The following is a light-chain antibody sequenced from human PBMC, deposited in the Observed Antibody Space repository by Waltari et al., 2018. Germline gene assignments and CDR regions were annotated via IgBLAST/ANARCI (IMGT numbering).Light chain of an antibody. CDR3: QQYNIYSPQA. CDR2: DAS. J-gene: IGKJ1*01. Sequence: DIQMTQSPSTLSASVGDRVTITCRASQTIHNYLAWYQQKPGEAPKVMIYDASTLETGVPSRFSGSGFGTDFSLTISSLQPDDFATYWCQQYNIYSPQAFGQGTKVEVK. V-gene: IGKV1-5*01. CDR1: QTIHNY.